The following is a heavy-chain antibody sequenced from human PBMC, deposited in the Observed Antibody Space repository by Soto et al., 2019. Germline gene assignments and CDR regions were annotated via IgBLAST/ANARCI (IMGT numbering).Heavy chain of an antibody. CDR3: AHRDETYSNYFENY. J-gene: IGHJ4*02. V-gene: IGHV2-5*02. CDR1: GFSLSTSGVG. CDR2: IYWDDDK. D-gene: IGHD4-4*01. Sequence: QITLKESGPPLVKPTQTLTLTCTFSGFSLSTSGVGVGWIRQPPGKALEGLALIYWDDDKRYSPSLKSRLTITKDTSKNQVVHTMTNMDPVDTATYYCAHRDETYSNYFENYWGQGTLVTVSS.